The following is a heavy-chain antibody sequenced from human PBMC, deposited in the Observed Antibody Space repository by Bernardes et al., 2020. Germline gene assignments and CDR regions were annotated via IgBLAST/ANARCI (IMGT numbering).Heavy chain of an antibody. J-gene: IGHJ4*02. Sequence: GGSLRLSCAASGFTFSSYAMTWVRQAPGKGLEWVSTISDSGDSTYYADSVKGRFTISRDNSKNTLYLQMNSLRAEDTAVYYCAKVVGSNFGAVSDYWGQGTLVTVSS. V-gene: IGHV3-23*01. CDR1: GFTFSSYA. CDR2: ISDSGDST. D-gene: IGHD3-3*01. CDR3: AKVVGSNFGAVSDY.